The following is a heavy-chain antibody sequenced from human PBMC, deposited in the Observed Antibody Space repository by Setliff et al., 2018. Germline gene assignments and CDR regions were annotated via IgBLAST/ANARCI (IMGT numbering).Heavy chain of an antibody. CDR1: GYTFIGYY. Sequence: ASVKVSCKASGYTFIGYYMHWVRQAPGQGLEWMGRINPNSGGTNYAQKLQGRVTMTTDTSTSTAYMELRSLRSDDTAVYYCARVLFHCSSTSCYLDAFDIWGQGTMVTVSS. CDR2: INPNSGGT. D-gene: IGHD2-2*01. V-gene: IGHV1-2*06. J-gene: IGHJ3*02. CDR3: ARVLFHCSSTSCYLDAFDI.